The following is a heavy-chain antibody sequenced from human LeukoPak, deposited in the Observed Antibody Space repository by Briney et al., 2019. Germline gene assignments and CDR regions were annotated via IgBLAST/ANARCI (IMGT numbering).Heavy chain of an antibody. CDR3: ASHRGDYATGYFDY. J-gene: IGHJ4*02. CDR2: ISYDGSNK. D-gene: IGHD1-1*01. Sequence: PGGSLRLSCAASGLTFRNYGTHWVRQAPGKGLEWVAIISYDGSNKYYADSVRGRFTISKDNSQNTLYLQMNSLRAEDTAVYYCASHRGDYATGYFDYWGQGTLVTVSS. CDR1: GLTFRNYG. V-gene: IGHV3-30*03.